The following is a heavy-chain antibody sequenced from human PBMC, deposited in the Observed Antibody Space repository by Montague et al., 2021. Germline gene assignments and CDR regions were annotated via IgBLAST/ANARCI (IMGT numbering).Heavy chain of an antibody. CDR3: ARGSGRVLDYVRENHRYARFDN. CDR2: ISHSVDT. Sequence: SETLSLTCAVSGGSFSSSYWNSIRQPPGKGLEWIVVISHSVDTAYHPSLKSRISLSVATSKNQFSLNLTSLTAADTAVYYCARGSGRVLDYVRENHRYARFDNWGQGTLVTVSS. J-gene: IGHJ5*02. D-gene: IGHD3-16*02. CDR1: GGSFSSSY. V-gene: IGHV4-34*01.